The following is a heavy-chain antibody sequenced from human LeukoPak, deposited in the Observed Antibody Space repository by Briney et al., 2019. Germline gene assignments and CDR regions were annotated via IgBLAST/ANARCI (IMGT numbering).Heavy chain of an antibody. V-gene: IGHV3-74*01. CDR2: INSDGSST. CDR3: ARGYADTYSSSWYGRFDF. J-gene: IGHJ4*02. CDR1: GFTFSSYW. D-gene: IGHD6-13*01. Sequence: GVSLRLFCAASGFTFSSYWMHWVRQAPGKGLVYVSRINSDGSSTIYADSVKGRFTISRDNSKNTLYLQSNSLRAEDTAVYYCARGYADTYSSSWYGRFDFWGQGTLVTVSS.